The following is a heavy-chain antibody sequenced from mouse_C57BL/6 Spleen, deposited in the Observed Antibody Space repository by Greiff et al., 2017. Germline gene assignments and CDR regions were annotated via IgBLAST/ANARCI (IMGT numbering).Heavy chain of an antibody. V-gene: IGHV1-69*01. CDR1: GYTFTSYW. Sequence: QVQLQQPGAELVMPGASVKLSCKASGYTFTSYWMHWVKQRPGQGLEWIGEIDPSDSYTNYNQKFKGKSTLTVDKSSSPAYMLLISLTAEDSAVYYCSRPYYYGSSSWFAYWGQGTLGTVSA. CDR2: IDPSDSYT. D-gene: IGHD1-1*01. CDR3: SRPYYYGSSSWFAY. J-gene: IGHJ3*01.